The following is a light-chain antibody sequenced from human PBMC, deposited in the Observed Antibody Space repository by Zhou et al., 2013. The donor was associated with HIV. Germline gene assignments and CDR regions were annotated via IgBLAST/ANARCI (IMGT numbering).Light chain of an antibody. CDR1: QIISPW. J-gene: IGKJ4*01. V-gene: IGKV1-5*03. CDR3: QQSYSTPLT. CDR2: QTS. Sequence: DIQLTQSPSTLSASVGDRVIITCRASQIISPWLAWYQQKPGQAPKGLISQTSVLESGVPSRFSGSGSGTEFIFSISSLQPEDFATYYCQQSYSTPLTFGGGTKVEIK.